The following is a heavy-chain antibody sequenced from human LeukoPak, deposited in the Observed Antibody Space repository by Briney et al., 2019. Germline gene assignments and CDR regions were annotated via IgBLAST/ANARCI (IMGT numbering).Heavy chain of an antibody. D-gene: IGHD3-3*01. CDR3: ARGRYDFWSCFIYYYYYGMDV. Sequence: SETLSLTRTVSGVSISRYYCSWSRQPPGQGLEWSGGIYYSGSTSYNPSLKSRVTISVDTSKNQFSLKLSSVTAADTAVYYCARGRYDFWSCFIYYYYYGMDVWGQGTTVTVSS. CDR1: GVSISRYY. CDR2: IYYSGST. J-gene: IGHJ6*02. V-gene: IGHV4-59*01.